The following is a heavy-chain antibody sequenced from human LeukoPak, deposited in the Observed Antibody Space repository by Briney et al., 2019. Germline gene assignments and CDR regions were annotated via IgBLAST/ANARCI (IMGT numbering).Heavy chain of an antibody. CDR2: IDTSGNT. V-gene: IGHV4-4*07. CDR1: GGSISSYY. D-gene: IGHD1-26*01. J-gene: IGHJ4*02. Sequence: PSETLSLTCTVSGGSISSYYWSWIRQPAGKGLEWIGRIDTSGNTNYKPSLKSRVTISVDKSKNQFSLKLSSVTAADTAVYYCARDPRSGSYYLIWGQGTLVTVSS. CDR3: ARDPRSGSYYLI.